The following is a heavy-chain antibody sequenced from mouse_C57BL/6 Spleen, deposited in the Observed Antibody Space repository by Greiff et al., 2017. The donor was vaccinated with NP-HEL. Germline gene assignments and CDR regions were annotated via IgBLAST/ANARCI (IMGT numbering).Heavy chain of an antibody. J-gene: IGHJ1*03. CDR2: IYPGSGNT. V-gene: IGHV1-76*01. CDR1: GYTFTDYY. D-gene: IGHD2-3*01. Sequence: VQLQQSGAELVRPGASVKLSCKASGYTFTDYYINWVKQRPGQGLEWIARIYPGSGNTYYNEKFKGKATLTAEKSSSTAYMQLSSLTSEDSAVYFCARDDDGYWYFDVWGTGTTVTVSS. CDR3: ARDDDGYWYFDV.